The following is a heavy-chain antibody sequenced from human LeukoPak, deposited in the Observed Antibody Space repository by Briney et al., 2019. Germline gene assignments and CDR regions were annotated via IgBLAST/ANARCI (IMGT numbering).Heavy chain of an antibody. Sequence: SGTLSLTCTVSGGSISSYYWSWIRQPAGKGLEWIGRIYTSGSTNYNPSLKSRVTISVDTSKNQFSLKLSSVTAADTAVYYCARYTPNLSIHCGGDCYSGWFDPWGQGTLVTVSS. J-gene: IGHJ5*02. CDR1: GGSISSYY. D-gene: IGHD2-21*02. CDR3: ARYTPNLSIHCGGDCYSGWFDP. CDR2: IYTSGST. V-gene: IGHV4-4*07.